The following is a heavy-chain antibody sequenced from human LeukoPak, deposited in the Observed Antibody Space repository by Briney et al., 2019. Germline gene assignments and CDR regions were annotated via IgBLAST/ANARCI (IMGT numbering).Heavy chain of an antibody. J-gene: IGHJ4*02. CDR2: INPKSGGT. CDR3: ARGGPGDAYLDY. V-gene: IGHV1-2*06. Sequence: ASVKVSCKASGYTFSDYYMHWVRQAPGQGLQWMGRINPKSGGTNYAQKFEGRVTMTSDTSISTASMELNRLLSDDTAVYHCARGGPGDAYLDYWGQGTLVTVSS. D-gene: IGHD5-24*01. CDR1: GYTFSDYY.